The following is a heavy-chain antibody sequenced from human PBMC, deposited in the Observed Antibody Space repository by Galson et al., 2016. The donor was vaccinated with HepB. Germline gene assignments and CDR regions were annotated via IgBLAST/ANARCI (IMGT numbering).Heavy chain of an antibody. CDR2: ISTSGTT. J-gene: IGHJ4*02. V-gene: IGHV4-61*02. CDR1: GGSIISGSHY. Sequence: TLSLTCTVSGGSIISGSHYWTWIRQPAGKGLEWLGGISTSGTTKYNPSLRSRVTISADTSKTQLSLKLSSVTASDTAMYYCARMPDSWGQGTLVTVSS. CDR3: ARMPDS. D-gene: IGHD2-2*01.